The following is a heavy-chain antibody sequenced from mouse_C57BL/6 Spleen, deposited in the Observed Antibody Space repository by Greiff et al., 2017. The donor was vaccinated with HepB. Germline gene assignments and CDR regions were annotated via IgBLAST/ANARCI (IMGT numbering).Heavy chain of an antibody. V-gene: IGHV3-6*01. J-gene: IGHJ4*01. CDR1: GYSITSGYY. CDR3: ARDDYPYYYAMDY. D-gene: IGHD2-4*01. Sequence: DVQLQESGPGLVKPSQSLSLTCSVTGYSITSGYYWNWIRQFPGNKLEWMGYISYDGSNNYNPSLKNRISITRDTSKNQFFLKLNSVTTEDTATYYCARDDYPYYYAMDYWGQGTSVTVSS. CDR2: ISYDGSN.